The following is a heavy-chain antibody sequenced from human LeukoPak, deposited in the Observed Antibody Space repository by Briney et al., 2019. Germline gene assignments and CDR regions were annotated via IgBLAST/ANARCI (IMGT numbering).Heavy chain of an antibody. J-gene: IGHJ4*02. D-gene: IGHD3-9*01. CDR2: ISSSSSYI. CDR3: ARLYDILTGAFDY. Sequence: GGSLRLSCAASGFTFTSYSMNRVRQAPGKGLEWVSSISSSSSYIYYADSVKGRFTISRDNAKNSLYLQMSSLRAEDTAIYYCARLYDILTGAFDYWGQGTLVTVSS. CDR1: GFTFTSYS. V-gene: IGHV3-21*01.